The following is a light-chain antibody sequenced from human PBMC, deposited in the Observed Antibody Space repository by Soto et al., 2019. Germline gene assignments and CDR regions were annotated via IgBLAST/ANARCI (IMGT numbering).Light chain of an antibody. CDR3: QQYHTWPIT. CDR2: DAS. Sequence: EIVMTQSPATLSVSPGERATLSCRASQSVSSYLAWYQQKPGQAPRLLIYDASNRATGIPARFSGSGSGTDFTLTISSLQSEDCAIYYCQQYHTWPITFGGGTKGDIK. J-gene: IGKJ4*01. V-gene: IGKV3D-15*01. CDR1: QSVSSY.